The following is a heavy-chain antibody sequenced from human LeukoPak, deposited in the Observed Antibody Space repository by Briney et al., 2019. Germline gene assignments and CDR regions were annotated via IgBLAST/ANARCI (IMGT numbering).Heavy chain of an antibody. CDR2: IYPGDSDT. Sequence: GESLKISCKGSGYSFTSYWIDWVRQMPGTGLEWMGIIYPGDSDTRYSPSFQGQVTISADKSISTAYLQWSSLKASDTAMYYCARPPAGPYNWFDPWGQGTLVTVSS. J-gene: IGHJ5*02. D-gene: IGHD2-2*01. V-gene: IGHV5-51*01. CDR3: ARPPAGPYNWFDP. CDR1: GYSFTSYW.